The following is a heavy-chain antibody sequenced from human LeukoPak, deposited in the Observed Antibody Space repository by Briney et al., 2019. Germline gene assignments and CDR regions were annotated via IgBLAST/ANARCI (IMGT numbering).Heavy chain of an antibody. CDR1: GYTFTSYG. CDR3: ARLPRAAAGTWYYYYYMDV. Sequence: ASVKVSCKASGYTFTSYGISWVRQAPGQGLEWMGWISAYNGNTNYAQKLQGRVTMTTDTSTSTAYMELRSLRSDDTAVYYCARLPRAAAGTWYYYYYMDVWAKGPRSPSP. J-gene: IGHJ6*03. D-gene: IGHD6-13*01. V-gene: IGHV1-18*01. CDR2: ISAYNGNT.